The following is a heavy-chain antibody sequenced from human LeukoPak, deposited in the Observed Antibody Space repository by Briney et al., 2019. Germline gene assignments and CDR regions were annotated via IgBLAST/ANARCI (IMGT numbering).Heavy chain of an antibody. CDR1: AYTFTGYH. CDR3: ARDQGSLTRSWYTGY. V-gene: IGHV1-2*06. J-gene: IGHJ4*02. CDR2: INPYSGDT. Sequence: ASVKVSCKASAYTFTGYHIHWVRQAPGQGLEWKGRINPYSGDTNFAQKFQGRVTMTRDTSITTAYMDLSSLTPDDTAVYFCARDQGSLTRSWYTGYWGQGTQVTVSS. D-gene: IGHD6-13*01.